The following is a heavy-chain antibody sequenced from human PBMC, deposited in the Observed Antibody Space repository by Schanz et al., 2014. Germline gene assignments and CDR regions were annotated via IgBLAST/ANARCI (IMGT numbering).Heavy chain of an antibody. Sequence: QVQLLQFGGGVVQPGRSLRLSCAASGFTFSSYAMHWVRQAPGKGLEWVALISNDGSSKYYADSVEGRFTISRDNSRNTLYLQMNSLRTEDTAVYYCASPSGYSDYGTYFDFWGQGTLVTVSS. D-gene: IGHD5-12*01. CDR1: GFTFSSYA. CDR3: ASPSGYSDYGTYFDF. J-gene: IGHJ4*02. V-gene: IGHV3-30-3*01. CDR2: ISNDGSSK.